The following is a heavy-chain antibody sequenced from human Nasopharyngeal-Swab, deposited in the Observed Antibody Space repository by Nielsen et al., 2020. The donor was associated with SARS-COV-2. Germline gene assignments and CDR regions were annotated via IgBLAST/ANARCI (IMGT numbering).Heavy chain of an antibody. CDR1: GGSFSGYY. Sequence: SETLSLTCAVYGGSFSGYYWSWIRQPPGKGLEWIGEINHSGSTNYNPSLKSRVTISVDTSKNQFSLKLSSVTAADTAVYYCARQSGIYLWFKACWFDPWGQGTLVTVSS. CDR3: ARQSGIYLWFKACWFDP. V-gene: IGHV4-34*01. J-gene: IGHJ5*02. D-gene: IGHD3-10*01. CDR2: INHSGST.